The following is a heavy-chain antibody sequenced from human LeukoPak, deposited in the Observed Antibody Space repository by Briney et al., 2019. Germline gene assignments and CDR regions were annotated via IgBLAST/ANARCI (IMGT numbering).Heavy chain of an antibody. CDR2: INPNSGGT. V-gene: IGHV1-2*02. CDR1: GYTFTGYY. D-gene: IGHD5-24*01. CDR3: ARDRRDGYGSADY. J-gene: IGHJ4*02. Sequence: ASVKVSCKASGYTFTGYYMHWVRQAPGQGLEWMGWINPNSGGTNYAQKFQGRVTVTRDTSTSTAYMELSRLRSDDTAVYYCARDRRDGYGSADYWGLGTLATVSS.